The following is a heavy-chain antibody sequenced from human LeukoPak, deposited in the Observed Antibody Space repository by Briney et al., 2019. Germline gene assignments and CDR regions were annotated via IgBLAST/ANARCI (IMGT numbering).Heavy chain of an antibody. CDR1: GGSISSGDYY. V-gene: IGHV4-30-4*08. D-gene: IGHD3-3*01. CDR2: IYYSGST. Sequence: SETLSLTCTVSGGSISSGDYYWSRIRQPPGKGLEWIGYIYYSGSTYYNPSLKSRVTISVDTSKNQFSLKLSSVTAADTAVYYCARAENFWSGSIDYWGQGTLVTVSS. CDR3: ARAENFWSGSIDY. J-gene: IGHJ4*02.